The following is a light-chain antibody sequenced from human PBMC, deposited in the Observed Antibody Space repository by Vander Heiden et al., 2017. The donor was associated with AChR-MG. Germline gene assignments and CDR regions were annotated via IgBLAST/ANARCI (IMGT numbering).Light chain of an antibody. CDR1: QSVVGDF. Sequence: VLTPSPGALSLSPAERATLYCRAGQSVVGDFLPWYQQKPGQAPGLLVYDASIRAAGVPDRFSGSGSGRDFTLTISRLEPEDFAVYYCHQYSTGFTFGPGTKIDI. CDR2: DAS. J-gene: IGKJ3*01. CDR3: HQYSTGFT. V-gene: IGKV3-20*01.